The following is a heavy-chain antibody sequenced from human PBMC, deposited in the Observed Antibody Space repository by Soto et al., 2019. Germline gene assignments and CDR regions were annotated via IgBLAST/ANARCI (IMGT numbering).Heavy chain of an antibody. D-gene: IGHD2-8*01. V-gene: IGHV5-51*01. CDR3: ARPLDAGKNSYGMDT. Sequence: PGESLKISCKGAGYSFTSYWIGWVRQMPGKGLEWMGIIYPGDSDTRYSPSFQGQVTISADKSISTAYLQWSSLKASDTAMYYCARPLDAGKNSYGMDTWGQETAVTVSS. CDR1: GYSFTSYW. J-gene: IGHJ6*02. CDR2: IYPGDSDT.